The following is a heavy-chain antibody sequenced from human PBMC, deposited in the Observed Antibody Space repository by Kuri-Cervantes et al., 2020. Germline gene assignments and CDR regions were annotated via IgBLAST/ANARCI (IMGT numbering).Heavy chain of an antibody. CDR3: ARRGILAYCGGDCSNDAFDI. J-gene: IGHJ3*02. CDR1: GGSLSGYY. CDR2: IYYSGST. V-gene: IGHV4-59*01. D-gene: IGHD2-21*02. Sequence: GSLRLSCAVYGGSLSGYYWNWIRQPPGKGLEWIGYIYYSGSTNYNPSLKSRVTISVDTSKNQFSLKLSSVTAADTAVYYCARRGILAYCGGDCSNDAFDIWGQGTMVTVSS.